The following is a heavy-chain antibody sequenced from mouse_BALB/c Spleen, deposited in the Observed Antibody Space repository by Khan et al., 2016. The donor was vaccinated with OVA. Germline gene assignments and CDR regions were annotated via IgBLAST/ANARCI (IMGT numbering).Heavy chain of an antibody. CDR3: ARSIMAN. V-gene: IGHV3-2*02. Sequence: EVQLQQSGPGLVKPSQSLSLTCTVTGYSITSDYAWNWIRQFPGNKLEWLGYIRYSGSTSYHPSLKSRISITRDTSKNQFFLQLNSWTTEDTATYYCARSIMANWGQGTTLTVSS. J-gene: IGHJ2*01. CDR1: GYSITSDYA. CDR2: IRYSGST.